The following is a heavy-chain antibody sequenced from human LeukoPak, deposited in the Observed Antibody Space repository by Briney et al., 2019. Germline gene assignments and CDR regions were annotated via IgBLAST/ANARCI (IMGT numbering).Heavy chain of an antibody. CDR1: GFTFSSYG. V-gene: IGHV3-33*08. Sequence: PGGSLRLSCAASGFTFSSYGMHWVRQAPGKGLEWVAVLWYDGSNKYYADSVKGRFTISRDNSKNTLYLQMNSLRAEDTAVYYCAREAYDSSGYYYNYYGMDVWGQGTAVTVSS. J-gene: IGHJ6*02. CDR3: AREAYDSSGYYYNYYGMDV. CDR2: LWYDGSNK. D-gene: IGHD3-22*01.